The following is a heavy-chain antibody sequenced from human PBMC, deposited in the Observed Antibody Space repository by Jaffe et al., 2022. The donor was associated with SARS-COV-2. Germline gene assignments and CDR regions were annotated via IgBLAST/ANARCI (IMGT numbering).Heavy chain of an antibody. D-gene: IGHD6-19*01. CDR1: GYSFTSYW. Sequence: EVQLVQSGAEVKKPGESLRISCKGSGYSFTSYWISWVRQMPGKGLEWMGRIDPSDSYTNYSPSFQGHVTISADKSISTAYLQWSSLKASDTAMYYCARHRRRLHLIAVAGTGEMWFDPWGQGTLVTVSS. CDR2: IDPSDSYT. J-gene: IGHJ5*02. V-gene: IGHV5-10-1*03. CDR3: ARHRRRLHLIAVAGTGEMWFDP.